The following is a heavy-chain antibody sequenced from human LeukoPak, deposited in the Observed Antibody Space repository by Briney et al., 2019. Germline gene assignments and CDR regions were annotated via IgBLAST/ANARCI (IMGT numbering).Heavy chain of an antibody. CDR3: ARVTGTTPVGAFDI. J-gene: IGHJ3*02. CDR2: IIPIFGTA. Sequence: AASVKVSCKASGGTFSSYAISWVRQAPGQGLEWMGGIIPIFGTANYAQKFQGRVTITTDESTSTAYMELSSLRSEDTAVYYCARVTGTTPVGAFDIWGQGTMVTVSS. CDR1: GGTFSSYA. D-gene: IGHD1-7*01. V-gene: IGHV1-69*05.